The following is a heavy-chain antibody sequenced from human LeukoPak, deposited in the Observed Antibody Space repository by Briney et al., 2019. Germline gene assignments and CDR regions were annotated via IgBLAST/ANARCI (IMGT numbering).Heavy chain of an antibody. Sequence: PGRSLRLSCAASGFTFSSYGMDWVRQAPGKGLEWVAVISYDGSNKYYADSVKGRFTISRDNSKNTLYLQMNSLRAEDTAVYYCAKDRYYDHTNHFDYWGQGTLVTVSS. D-gene: IGHD3-22*01. V-gene: IGHV3-30*18. J-gene: IGHJ4*02. CDR1: GFTFSSYG. CDR2: ISYDGSNK. CDR3: AKDRYYDHTNHFDY.